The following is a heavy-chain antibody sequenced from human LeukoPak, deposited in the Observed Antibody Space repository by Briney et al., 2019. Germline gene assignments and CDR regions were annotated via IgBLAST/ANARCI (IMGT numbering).Heavy chain of an antibody. Sequence: PSETLSLTCAVHGXSFSGYYWSWIRQSPGKGLEWIGEINYIGTTNYNPSLKSRVTISVETSKNQLSLKLTSVTAADTAVEYCARGDRYSSNWPFDIWGQGTLVTASS. J-gene: IGHJ4*02. V-gene: IGHV4-34*01. CDR3: ARGDRYSSNWPFDI. CDR1: GXSFSGYY. D-gene: IGHD6-13*01. CDR2: INYIGTT.